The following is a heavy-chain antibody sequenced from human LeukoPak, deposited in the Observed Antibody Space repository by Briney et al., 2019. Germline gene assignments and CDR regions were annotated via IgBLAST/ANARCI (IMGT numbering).Heavy chain of an antibody. Sequence: SETLSLTCTVTGGSISSYYWSWIRQPPGKGLEWIGYIYYSGSTKYNPSLKSRVTISVDASKTQFSLKLNSVTAADTAVYYCARGSRELYYFDYWGQGTLVTVSS. D-gene: IGHD1-7*01. V-gene: IGHV4-59*01. CDR1: GGSISSYY. CDR2: IYYSGST. CDR3: ARGSRELYYFDY. J-gene: IGHJ4*02.